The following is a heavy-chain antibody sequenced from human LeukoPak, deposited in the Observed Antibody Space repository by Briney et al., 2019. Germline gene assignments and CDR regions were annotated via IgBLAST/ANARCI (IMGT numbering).Heavy chain of an antibody. J-gene: IGHJ5*02. D-gene: IGHD3-22*01. CDR1: NGSISPYY. Sequence: SETLSLTCTVSNGSISPYYWSWIRQSPGKGLEWIGYISHSGSTNYNPSLRSRVTISLDASREQFSLNLNSVTAADTAIYYCARLNYYYANSGYLRGYWFDPWGQGALATVST. CDR3: ARLNYYYANSGYLRGYWFDP. CDR2: ISHSGST. V-gene: IGHV4-59*08.